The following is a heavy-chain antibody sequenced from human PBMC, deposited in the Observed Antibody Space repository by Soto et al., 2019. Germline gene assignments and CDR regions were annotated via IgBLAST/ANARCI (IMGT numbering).Heavy chain of an antibody. CDR2: ISYDGSNK. CDR1: GFTFSSYG. CDR3: AKRWRTCGDPGEFDY. D-gene: IGHD4-17*01. J-gene: IGHJ4*02. V-gene: IGHV3-30*18. Sequence: QVQLVESGGGVVQPGRSLRLSCAASGFTFSSYGMHWVRQAPGKGLEWVAVISYDGSNKYYADSVKGRFTISRDNCKITLYLQMNSLRAEDTAVYYCAKRWRTCGDPGEFDYWGQGTLVTVSS.